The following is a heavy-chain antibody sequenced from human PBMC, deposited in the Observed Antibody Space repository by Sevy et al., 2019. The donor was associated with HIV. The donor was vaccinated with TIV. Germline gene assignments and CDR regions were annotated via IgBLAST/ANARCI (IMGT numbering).Heavy chain of an antibody. CDR2: ISYDGSNK. V-gene: IGHV3-30*04. D-gene: IGHD6-19*01. Sequence: RGYLRLSCAASGFTFSSYAMHWVRQAPGKGLERVAVISYDGSNKYYADSVKGRFTISRYNSKNTLYLQMNSLRAEDTAVYYCARDRNRRTGHSSGWYYYYYGMDVWGQGTTVFVSS. J-gene: IGHJ6*02. CDR1: GFTFSSYA. CDR3: ARDRNRRTGHSSGWYYYYYGMDV.